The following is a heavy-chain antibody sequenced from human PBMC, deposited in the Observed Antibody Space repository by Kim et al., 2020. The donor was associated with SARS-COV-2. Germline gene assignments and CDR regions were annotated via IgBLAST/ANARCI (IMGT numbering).Heavy chain of an antibody. V-gene: IGHV4-4*07. Sequence: SETLSLTCTVSGGSISSYYWSWIRQPAGKGLEWIGRIYTSGSTNYNPSLKSRVTMSVDTSKNQFSLKLSSVTAADTAVYYCARGRRAAGPRRSSTSEELDYWGQGTLVTVSS. CDR3: ARGRRAAGPRRSSTSEELDY. J-gene: IGHJ4*02. CDR1: GGSISSYY. CDR2: IYTSGST. D-gene: IGHD2-2*01.